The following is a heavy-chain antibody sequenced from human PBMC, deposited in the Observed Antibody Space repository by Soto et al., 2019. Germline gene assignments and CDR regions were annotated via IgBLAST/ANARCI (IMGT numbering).Heavy chain of an antibody. Sequence: PGGSLRPSCAASGFTFSSYAMNWVRQAPGKGLEWVSGIRSSGNRTDYADSAKGRFAISRDNSKYTLYLQMNSLRAEDTAIYYCARFGSGSDAFDIWGQGTMVTVSS. D-gene: IGHD3-3*01. J-gene: IGHJ3*02. CDR3: ARFGSGSDAFDI. CDR1: GFTFSSYA. V-gene: IGHV3-23*01. CDR2: IRSSGNRT.